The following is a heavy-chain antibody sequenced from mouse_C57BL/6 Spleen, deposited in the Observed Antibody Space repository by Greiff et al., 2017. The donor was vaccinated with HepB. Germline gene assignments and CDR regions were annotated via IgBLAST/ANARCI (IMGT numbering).Heavy chain of an antibody. CDR1: GFTFSSYG. J-gene: IGHJ4*01. Sequence: EVHLVESGGDLVKPGGSLKLSCAASGFTFSSYGMSWVRQTPDKRLEWVATISSGGSYTYYPDSVKGRFTISRDNAKNTLYLQMSSLKSEDTAMYYCARHIETTRVDYAMDYWGQGTSVTVSS. CDR3: ARHIETTRVDYAMDY. CDR2: ISSGGSYT. V-gene: IGHV5-6*01. D-gene: IGHD2-5*01.